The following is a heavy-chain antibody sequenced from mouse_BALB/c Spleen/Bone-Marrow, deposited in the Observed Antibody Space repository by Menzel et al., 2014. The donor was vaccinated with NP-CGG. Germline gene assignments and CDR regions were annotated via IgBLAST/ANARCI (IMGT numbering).Heavy chain of an antibody. CDR2: IRSKSNNYAT. V-gene: IGHV10-1*02. J-gene: IGHJ4*01. CDR1: GFIFNTYA. D-gene: IGHD2-10*02. CDR3: VRHGYGNYGAMDY. Sequence: EVKLMESGGGLVQPKGSLKLSCAASGFIFNTYAMNWVRQAPGKGLEWVARIRSKSNNYATYHADSVKDRFTISRDDSQSMLYLQMNNLKTEDTAMYYCVRHGYGNYGAMDYWGQGTSVTVSS.